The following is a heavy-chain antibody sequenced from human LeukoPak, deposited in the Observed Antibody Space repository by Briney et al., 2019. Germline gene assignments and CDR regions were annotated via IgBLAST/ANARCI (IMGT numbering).Heavy chain of an antibody. D-gene: IGHD3-10*01. Sequence: GASVKVSCKASGYTFTSYGISWVRQAPGQGLEWMGWISAYNGNTNYAQKLQGRVTMTTDTSTSTAYMDLRNLRTDDTAMYYCARNGRVRRVVKDLFEYWGQGTLVAVSS. CDR1: GYTFTSYG. CDR2: ISAYNGNT. J-gene: IGHJ4*02. CDR3: ARNGRVRRVVKDLFEY. V-gene: IGHV1-18*01.